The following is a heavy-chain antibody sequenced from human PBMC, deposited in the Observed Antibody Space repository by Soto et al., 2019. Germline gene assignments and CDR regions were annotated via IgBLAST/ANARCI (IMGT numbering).Heavy chain of an antibody. Sequence: SVKVSCKASGGTFSSYAISWVRQAPGQGLEWMGGFIPIFGTANYAQKFQGRVTVTADESTSTAYMELRSLRSDDTAVYYCARDRIELRFLEWLLFDPWGQGTLVTVSS. J-gene: IGHJ5*02. CDR1: GGTFSSYA. CDR3: ARDRIELRFLEWLLFDP. CDR2: FIPIFGTA. V-gene: IGHV1-69*13. D-gene: IGHD3-3*01.